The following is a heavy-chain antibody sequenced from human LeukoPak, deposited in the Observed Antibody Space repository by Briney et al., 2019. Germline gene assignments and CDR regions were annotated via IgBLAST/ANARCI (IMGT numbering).Heavy chain of an antibody. D-gene: IGHD5-18*01. CDR2: IYYSGST. CDR3: AGWIQLWADYYYYGMDV. J-gene: IGHJ6*02. CDR1: GGSISSYY. V-gene: IGHV4-59*08. Sequence: SETLSLTCTVSGGSISSYYWSWIRQPPGKGLEWIGYIYYSGSTNYNPSLKSRVSISVDTSKNQFSLKLSSVTAADTAVYYCAGWIQLWADYYYYGMDVWGQGTTVTVSS.